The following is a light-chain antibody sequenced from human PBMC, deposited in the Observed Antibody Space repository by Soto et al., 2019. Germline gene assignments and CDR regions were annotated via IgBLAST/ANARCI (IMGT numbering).Light chain of an antibody. CDR1: QSVRNN. CDR2: AAS. Sequence: EVVLTQSPATLSVSPGDRVTLSCRASQSVRNNFAWCQQRPAQAPRLLISAASTRAPGIPTRFSGSGSGTEFPLTISSLRSGELVVYYCQHYNDRPPLTFGPGTKVDIK. J-gene: IGKJ3*01. CDR3: QHYNDRPPLT. V-gene: IGKV3D-15*01.